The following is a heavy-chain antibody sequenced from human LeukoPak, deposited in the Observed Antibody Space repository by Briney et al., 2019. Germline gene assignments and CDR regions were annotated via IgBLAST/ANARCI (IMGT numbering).Heavy chain of an antibody. J-gene: IGHJ4*02. Sequence: GRSLRLSCAASGFTFSTSWMHWVRQAPGKGLVWVSRINPDGSSTDYADSVKGRFTISRDNAKNTLYLQMNSLRAEDAAVYYCVRDMGYYDKVWGQGTLVTVSS. D-gene: IGHD3-22*01. CDR3: VRDMGYYDKV. CDR2: INPDGSST. CDR1: GFTFSTSW. V-gene: IGHV3-74*01.